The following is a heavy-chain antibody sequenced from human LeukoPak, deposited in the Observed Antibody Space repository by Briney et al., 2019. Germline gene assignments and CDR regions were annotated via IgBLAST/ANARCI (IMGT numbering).Heavy chain of an antibody. Sequence: PSETLSLTCTVSGGSISSSSYYWGWLRQPPGKGLEWIGSIYYSGSTYYNPSLKSRVTISVDTSKNQFSLKLSSVTAADTAVYYCARGSFNWGSSWFDPWGQGTLVTVSS. CDR1: GGSISSSSYY. D-gene: IGHD7-27*01. V-gene: IGHV4-39*07. J-gene: IGHJ5*02. CDR3: ARGSFNWGSSWFDP. CDR2: IYYSGST.